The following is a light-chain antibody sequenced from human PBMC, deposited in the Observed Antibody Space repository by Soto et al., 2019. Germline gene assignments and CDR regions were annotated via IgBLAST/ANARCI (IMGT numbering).Light chain of an antibody. CDR2: EVS. CDR3: SSYTSSSTVV. CDR1: SSDVGGYNY. V-gene: IGLV2-14*01. J-gene: IGLJ1*01. Sequence: QSALTQPASVSGSPGQSITISCTGTSSDVGGYNYVSWYQQHPGKPPKLMIYEVSNRPSGVTNRFSGSKSGNTASLTISGLQAEDEADYYCSSYTSSSTVVFGTGTKLTVL.